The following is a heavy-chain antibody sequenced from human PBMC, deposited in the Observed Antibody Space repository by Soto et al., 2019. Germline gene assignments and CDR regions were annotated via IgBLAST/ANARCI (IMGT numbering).Heavy chain of an antibody. D-gene: IGHD2-15*01. J-gene: IGHJ5*02. CDR2: ISGSGGST. CDR3: AKGGGSWYGGYWFDP. Sequence: EVQLLESGAASLQPGGSLTFSWAASEFTFSSNAMSWAPQPPGKGLEGVSAISGSGGSTYNADSVKGRFTISRGNSKNTLYLQRNSRRAEDTDVYYCAKGGGSWYGGYWFDPWGQGTLVTVSS. V-gene: IGHV3-23*01. CDR1: EFTFSSNA.